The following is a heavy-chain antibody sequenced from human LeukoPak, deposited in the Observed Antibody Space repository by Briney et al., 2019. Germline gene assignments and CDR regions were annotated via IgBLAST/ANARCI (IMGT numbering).Heavy chain of an antibody. V-gene: IGHV3-23*01. CDR3: AKYCSSTSCYKYAFDI. CDR2: ISGSGGST. D-gene: IGHD2-2*02. J-gene: IGHJ3*02. Sequence: PGGSLRLSCAASGFTFSSYAMSWVRQAPGKGLEWVSAISGSGGSTYYADSVKGWFTISRDNSKNTLCLQMNSLRAEDTAVYYCAKYCSSTSCYKYAFDIWGQGTMVTVSS. CDR1: GFTFSSYA.